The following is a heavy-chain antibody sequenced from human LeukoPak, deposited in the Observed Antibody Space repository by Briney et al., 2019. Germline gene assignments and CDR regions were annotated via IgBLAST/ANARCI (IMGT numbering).Heavy chain of an antibody. V-gene: IGHV4-39*01. J-gene: IGHJ3*02. D-gene: IGHD2-21*02. CDR2: ISYSRNT. CDR1: GRSISSSRSH. Sequence: SETLTLTCTVSGRSISSSRSHWGWICQPPGKGLEWIVSISYSRNTYYNPSLKSRVTISVDTSKNQFSLRLSSVTAADTALHYCARHCGGDCVHAFDIWGQGTMVTVSS. CDR3: ARHCGGDCVHAFDI.